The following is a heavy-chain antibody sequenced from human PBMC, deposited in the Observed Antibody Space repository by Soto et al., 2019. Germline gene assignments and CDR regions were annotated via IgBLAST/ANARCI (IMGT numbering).Heavy chain of an antibody. CDR2: IYYSGST. D-gene: IGHD2-15*01. J-gene: IGHJ6*03. V-gene: IGHV4-39*01. CDR3: ARHHRRYCSGGSCYDYYYYYMDV. Sequence: SETLSLTCTVSGGSISSSSYYWGWIRQPPGKGLEWIGSIYYSGSTYYNPSLKSRVTISVDTSKNQFSLKLSSVTAADTAVYYCARHHRRYCSGGSCYDYYYYYMDVWGKGTTVTVSS. CDR1: GGSISSSSYY.